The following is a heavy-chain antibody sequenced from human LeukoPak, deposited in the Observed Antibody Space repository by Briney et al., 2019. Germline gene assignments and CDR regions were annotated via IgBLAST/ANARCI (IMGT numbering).Heavy chain of an antibody. J-gene: IGHJ3*02. Sequence: ASVKVSCKASGGTFSSYAISWVRQAPGQGLEWMGWINTNTGNPTYAQGFTGRFVFSLDTSVSTAYLQISSLKAEDTAVYYCATEWLAHAFDIWGQGTMVTVSS. CDR3: ATEWLAHAFDI. CDR1: GGTFSSYA. V-gene: IGHV7-4-1*02. D-gene: IGHD3-3*01. CDR2: INTNTGNP.